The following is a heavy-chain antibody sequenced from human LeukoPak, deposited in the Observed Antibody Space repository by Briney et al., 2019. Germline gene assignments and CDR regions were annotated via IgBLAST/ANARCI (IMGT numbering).Heavy chain of an antibody. CDR1: GFTFSNYW. CDR2: IKQDGIET. V-gene: IGHV3-7*01. CDR3: AREQDWYFDL. Sequence: SGGSLRLSCAASGFTFSNYWMSWVRQAPGKGLEWVANIKQDGIETYYVDSVKGRFTLSRDNAKNSLHLQVNSLRAEDTAVYYCAREQDWYFDLWGRGTLVTVSS. J-gene: IGHJ2*01.